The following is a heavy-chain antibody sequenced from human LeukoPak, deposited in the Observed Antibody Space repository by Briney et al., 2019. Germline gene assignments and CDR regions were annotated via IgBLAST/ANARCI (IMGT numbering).Heavy chain of an antibody. D-gene: IGHD2-15*01. J-gene: IGHJ4*02. CDR3: ARDTDCSGGSCYLFDY. CDR1: GGSIINYY. CDR2: IYSTGST. V-gene: IGHV4-4*07. Sequence: SETLSLTCTVSGGSIINYYWSWIRQPAGKGLEWIGRIYSTGSTNYNPSLKSRTTMSLDTSKNQFSLKVSSVTAADTAVYYCARDTDCSGGSCYLFDYWGQGTLVTVSS.